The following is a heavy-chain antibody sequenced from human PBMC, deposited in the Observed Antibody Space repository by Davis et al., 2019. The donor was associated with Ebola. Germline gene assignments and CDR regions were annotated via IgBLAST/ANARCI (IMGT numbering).Heavy chain of an antibody. CDR3: AREDRDVVVVAATSFYYYYGMDV. CDR1: GGSISSSSYY. Sequence: SETLSLTCTVSGGSISSSSYYWGWIRQPPGKGLEWIGSIYHSGSTYYNPSLKSRVTISVDTSKNQFSLKLSSVTAADTAVYYCAREDRDVVVVAATSFYYYYGMDVWGQGTTVTVSS. D-gene: IGHD2-15*01. CDR2: IYHSGST. V-gene: IGHV4-39*07. J-gene: IGHJ6*02.